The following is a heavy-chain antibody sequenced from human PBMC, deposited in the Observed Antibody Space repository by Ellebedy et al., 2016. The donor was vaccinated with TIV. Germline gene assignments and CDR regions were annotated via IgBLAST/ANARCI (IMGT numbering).Heavy chain of an antibody. J-gene: IGHJ6*02. D-gene: IGHD4-11*01. CDR3: ARDSHRLTTPRGGMDV. Sequence: AASVKVSCKASGFHLPSYGFTWVRQAPGQGLEWMGWISLYSGNTDYAQSLQGRVTMTTDTSTNTAYMELRSLRSDDTAVYYCARDSHRLTTPRGGMDVWGQGTTVTVSS. CDR2: ISLYSGNT. V-gene: IGHV1-18*04. CDR1: GFHLPSYG.